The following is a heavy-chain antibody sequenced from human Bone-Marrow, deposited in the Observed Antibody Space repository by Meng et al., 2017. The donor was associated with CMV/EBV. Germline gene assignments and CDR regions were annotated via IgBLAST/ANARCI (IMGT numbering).Heavy chain of an antibody. CDR1: GYSFTSYW. CDR2: IYPGDSDT. V-gene: IGHV5-51*01. Sequence: GGSLRLPCKGSGYSFTSYWSGWVRQMPGKGLEWMGIIYPGDSDTRYSPSFQGQVTISADKSISTAYLQWSSLKASDTAMYYCARQGCSSTSCYSAPDYYYYYGMDVWGQGTTVTVSS. CDR3: ARQGCSSTSCYSAPDYYYYYGMDV. D-gene: IGHD2-2*01. J-gene: IGHJ6*02.